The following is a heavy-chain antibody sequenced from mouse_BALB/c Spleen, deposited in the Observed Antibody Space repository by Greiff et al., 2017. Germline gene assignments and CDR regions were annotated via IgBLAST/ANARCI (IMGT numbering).Heavy chain of an antibody. CDR2: IWAGGST. CDR3: ARGRYGNYDYFDY. V-gene: IGHV2-9*02. Sequence: QVQLQQSGPGLVAPSQSLSITCTVSGFSLTSYGVHWVRQPPGKGLEWLGVIWAGGSTNYNSALMSRLSISKDNSKSQVFLKMNSLQTDDTAMYYCARGRYGNYDYFDYWGQGTTLTVSS. J-gene: IGHJ2*01. D-gene: IGHD2-10*02. CDR1: GFSLTSYG.